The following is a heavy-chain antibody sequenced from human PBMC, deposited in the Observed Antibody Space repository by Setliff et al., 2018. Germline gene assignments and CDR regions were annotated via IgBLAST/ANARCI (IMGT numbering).Heavy chain of an antibody. V-gene: IGHV5-51*01. Sequence: PGESLKISCKGSGYSFTNYWIGWVRQMPGKGLEWMGIIYPLDSDTRYSPSFQGQVTISADKSVSTAYLQWSSLKASDTAIYYCARNWFTVSAFDIWGQGTMVTVSS. J-gene: IGHJ3*02. CDR2: IYPLDSDT. CDR1: GYSFTNYW. D-gene: IGHD3-9*01. CDR3: ARNWFTVSAFDI.